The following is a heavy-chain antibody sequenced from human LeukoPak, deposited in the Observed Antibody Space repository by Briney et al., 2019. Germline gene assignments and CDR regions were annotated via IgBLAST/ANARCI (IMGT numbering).Heavy chain of an antibody. CDR1: GFTFSSYW. D-gene: IGHD5-24*01. J-gene: IGHJ4*02. CDR3: ARRTDDYNYLDY. Sequence: PGGSLRLSCAASGFTFSSYWMHWVRQAPGKGLVWVSRINSDGSSTSYADSVKGRFTISRDNAKNTLYLQMSSLRAEDTAVYYCARRTDDYNYLDYWGQGTLVTVSS. V-gene: IGHV3-74*01. CDR2: INSDGSST.